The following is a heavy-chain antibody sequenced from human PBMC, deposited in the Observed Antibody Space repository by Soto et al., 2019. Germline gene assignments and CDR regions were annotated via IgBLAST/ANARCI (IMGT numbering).Heavy chain of an antibody. CDR1: GGSLSGYY. V-gene: IGHV4-34*01. J-gene: IGHJ4*02. CDR3: ARGHPAAY. Sequence: QVQLQQWGAGLLKPSESLSLTCTVYGGSLSGYYWSWIRQPPGKGPEWIGEINHSGGTNYNSSLKSRVPISVDPSKNQFSLKITSMTAADPAMYYCARGHPAAYWGQGTLVTVSS. CDR2: INHSGGT.